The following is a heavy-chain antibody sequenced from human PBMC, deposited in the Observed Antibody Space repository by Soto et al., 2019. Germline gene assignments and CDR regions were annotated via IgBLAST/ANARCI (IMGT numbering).Heavy chain of an antibody. Sequence: EVQLVESGGGLVQPGGSLRLSCAASGFTFSRYWMHWGRQAPGKGLVWVSRINSDGSITNYADSVKGRFTISRDNAKNTLYLHMNSLRAEDTAVYYCARQEGAAFYYDGMDVCGQGTTVTVSS. CDR3: ARQEGAAFYYDGMDV. CDR1: GFTFSRYW. J-gene: IGHJ6*02. V-gene: IGHV3-74*01. CDR2: INSDGSIT.